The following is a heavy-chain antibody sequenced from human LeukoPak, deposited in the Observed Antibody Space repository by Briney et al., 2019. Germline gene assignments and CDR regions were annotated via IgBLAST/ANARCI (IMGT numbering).Heavy chain of an antibody. Sequence: GGSLRLSCAASGFTFSSYSMNWVRQAPGKGLEWVSSISSSSSYIYYADSVKGRFTISRDNAKNSLYLQMNSLRAEDTAVYYCARHYTFFGVVIIKGRVRGPFDYWGQGTLVTVSS. CDR3: ARHYTFFGVVIIKGRVRGPFDY. D-gene: IGHD3-3*01. J-gene: IGHJ4*02. CDR2: ISSSSSYI. V-gene: IGHV3-21*01. CDR1: GFTFSSYS.